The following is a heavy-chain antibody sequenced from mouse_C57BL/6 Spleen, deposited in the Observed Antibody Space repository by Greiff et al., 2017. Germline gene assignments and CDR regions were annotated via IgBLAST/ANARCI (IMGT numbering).Heavy chain of an antibody. CDR3: ARSDYGSPFAY. J-gene: IGHJ3*01. CDR2: INPSSGYT. V-gene: IGHV1-7*01. CDR1: GYTFTSYW. Sequence: VQLQQSGPELVKPGASVKLSCKASGYTFTSYWMHWVNQRPGQGLEWIGYINPSSGYTKYNQKFKDKATLTADKSSSTAYMQLSSLTYEDSAVYSCARSDYGSPFAYWGQGTLVTVSA. D-gene: IGHD1-1*02.